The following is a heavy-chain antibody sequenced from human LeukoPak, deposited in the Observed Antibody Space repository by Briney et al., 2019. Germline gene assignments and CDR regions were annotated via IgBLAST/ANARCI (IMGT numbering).Heavy chain of an antibody. CDR2: IYIGGGT. V-gene: IGHV3-66*01. D-gene: IGHD1-1*01. CDR1: GFTVSSTY. J-gene: IGHJ1*01. Sequence: GGSLRLSCAASGFTVSSTYMTWVRQAPGKGLEWVSPIYIGGGTYYADSVKGRFTISRDNSKNILYLQMNDLRVDDTAVYSCATGPTPMALFQHWGQGTLVTVSS. CDR3: ATGPTPMALFQH.